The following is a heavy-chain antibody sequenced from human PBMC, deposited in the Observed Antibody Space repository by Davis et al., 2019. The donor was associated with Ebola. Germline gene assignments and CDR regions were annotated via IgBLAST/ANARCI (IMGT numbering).Heavy chain of an antibody. D-gene: IGHD3-3*02. V-gene: IGHV3-30*02. J-gene: IGHJ4*02. Sequence: PGGSLRLSCAASGFTFNSYGMHWVRQAPGKGLEWVAFINSDGSDKYYADSVKGRFTIFRDNSKNTLYLQLTSLTPEDTAMYYCPGSNIFGVGQLENWGQGSLVTVSS. CDR1: GFTFNSYG. CDR2: INSDGSDK. CDR3: PGSNIFGVGQLEN.